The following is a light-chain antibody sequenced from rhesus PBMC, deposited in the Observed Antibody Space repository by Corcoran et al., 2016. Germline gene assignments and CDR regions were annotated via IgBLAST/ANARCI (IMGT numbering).Light chain of an antibody. CDR1: QTVNYN. CDR3: QQESTWPVT. Sequence: DIVMTQSPATLSVSPGERPILSRRASQTVNYNLAWFQQKLGQAPRLTLYDASNRATGVPDRLSASGSGTDFTLTISSLDPEDVGVYYCQQESTWPVTFGCGTKVDI. J-gene: IGKJ4*01. V-gene: IGKV3-35*01. CDR2: DAS.